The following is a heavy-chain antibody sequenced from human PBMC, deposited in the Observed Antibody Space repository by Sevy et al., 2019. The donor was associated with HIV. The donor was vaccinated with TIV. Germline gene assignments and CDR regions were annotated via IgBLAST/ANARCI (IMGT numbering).Heavy chain of an antibody. CDR2: ISGSGTRT. CDR1: GFSFDSYG. CDR3: AKGVGGHYDPDEIGYYFYYYNMDV. J-gene: IGHJ6*03. D-gene: IGHD3-22*01. Sequence: GGSLRLSCAVSGFSFDSYGMTWVRQAPGKGLEWVSGISGSGTRTYYADSVKGRFSISRDNSKNRLYLQMNSLRSEDTAIDYRAKGVGGHYDPDEIGYYFYYYNMDVWGKGTTVTVSS. V-gene: IGHV3-23*01.